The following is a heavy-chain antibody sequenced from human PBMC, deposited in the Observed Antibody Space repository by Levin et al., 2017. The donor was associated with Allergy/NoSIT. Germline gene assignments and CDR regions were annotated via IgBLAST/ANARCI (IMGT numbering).Heavy chain of an antibody. J-gene: IGHJ4*02. V-gene: IGHV4-34*01. Sequence: PSETLSLTCAVYGGSFSGYYWSWIRQPPGKGLEWIGEINHSGSTNYNPSLKSRVTISVDTSKNQFSLKLSSVTAADTAVYYCARASITMVRGVDYWGQGTLVTVSS. CDR3: ARASITMVRGVDY. CDR2: INHSGST. CDR1: GGSFSGYY. D-gene: IGHD3-10*01.